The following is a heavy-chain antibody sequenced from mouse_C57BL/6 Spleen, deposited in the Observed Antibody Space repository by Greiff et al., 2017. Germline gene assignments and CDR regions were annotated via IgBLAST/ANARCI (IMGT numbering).Heavy chain of an antibody. V-gene: IGHV5-4*03. Sequence: EVKVVESGGGLVKPGGSLKLSCAASGFTFSSYAMSWVRQTPEKRLEWVATISDGGSYTYYPDNVKGRFTISRDNAKNNLYLQMSHLTSEDTAMYYCARGDYDRAFDYWGQGTTLTVSS. J-gene: IGHJ2*01. CDR3: ARGDYDRAFDY. D-gene: IGHD2-4*01. CDR1: GFTFSSYA. CDR2: ISDGGSYT.